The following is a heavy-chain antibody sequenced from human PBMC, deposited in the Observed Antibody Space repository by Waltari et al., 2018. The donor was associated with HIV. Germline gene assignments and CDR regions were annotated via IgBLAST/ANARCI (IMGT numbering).Heavy chain of an antibody. CDR2: MNPNSGNA. CDR1: GYPFTTYD. V-gene: IGHV1-8*01. D-gene: IGHD1-26*01. CDR3: ARGVDAVGATHWFDP. J-gene: IGHJ5*02. Sequence: QVQLVQSGAEVKKPGASVKVSCKTSGYPFTTYDINWVRQATGHGIEWMGWMNPNSGNAGYAQKFQGRVTMTSDTSISTAFMDLSSLRSDDTAVYYCARGVDAVGATHWFDPWGQGTLVTVSS.